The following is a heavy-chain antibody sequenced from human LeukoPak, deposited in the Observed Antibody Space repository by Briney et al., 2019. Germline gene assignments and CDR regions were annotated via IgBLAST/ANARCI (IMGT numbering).Heavy chain of an antibody. J-gene: IGHJ4*02. Sequence: GGSLRLSCAAPGFTFSSYSMNWVRQAPGKGLEWVSSISSSSSYIYYADSVKGRFTISRDNAKNSLYLQMNSLRAEDTAVYYCARLWDDSRESEYYFDYWGQGTLVTVSS. CDR1: GFTFSSYS. CDR3: ARLWDDSRESEYYFDY. D-gene: IGHD3-22*01. CDR2: ISSSSSYI. V-gene: IGHV3-21*01.